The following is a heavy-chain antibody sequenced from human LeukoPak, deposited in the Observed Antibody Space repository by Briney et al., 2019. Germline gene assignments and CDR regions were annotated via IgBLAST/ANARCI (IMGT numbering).Heavy chain of an antibody. D-gene: IGHD5-24*01. Sequence: SGESLKISCKGSGYSFTSYWIVWLRPMPGKGLEWMGIIYPGDSDTRYSPSFQGQVTISVDKSISTAYLQWSSLKASDTAMYYCARLEGGWLQSSFEYWGQGTLVTVSS. V-gene: IGHV5-51*01. CDR1: GYSFTSYW. CDR2: IYPGDSDT. J-gene: IGHJ4*02. CDR3: ARLEGGWLQSSFEY.